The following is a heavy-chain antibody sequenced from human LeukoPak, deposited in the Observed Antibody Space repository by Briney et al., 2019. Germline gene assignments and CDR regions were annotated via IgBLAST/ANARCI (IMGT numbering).Heavy chain of an antibody. CDR1: GFTFSSYA. Sequence: GGSLRLSCAASGFTFSSYAMSWVRQAPGKGLEWVSAISGSGGSTYYADSVKGRCTISRDNSKNTLYLQMNSLRAEDTAVYYCAKIGCSGGSCYWVGEFDYWGQGTLVTVSS. D-gene: IGHD2-15*01. J-gene: IGHJ4*02. CDR3: AKIGCSGGSCYWVGEFDY. CDR2: ISGSGGST. V-gene: IGHV3-23*01.